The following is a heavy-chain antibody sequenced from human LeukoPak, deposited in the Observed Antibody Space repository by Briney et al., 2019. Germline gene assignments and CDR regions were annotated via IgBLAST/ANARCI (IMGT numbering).Heavy chain of an antibody. D-gene: IGHD6-13*01. CDR2: MNPNSANT. Sequence: ASVKVSCKASGYTFTGYDVNWVRQASGQGLVWMGWMNPNSANTGYAQKFQGRVTMTRNTSISTAYMELSSLRSEDTAVYYCARRPPREQQLGKFFDYWGQGTLVTVSS. J-gene: IGHJ4*02. CDR1: GYTFTGYD. V-gene: IGHV1-8*01. CDR3: ARRPPREQQLGKFFDY.